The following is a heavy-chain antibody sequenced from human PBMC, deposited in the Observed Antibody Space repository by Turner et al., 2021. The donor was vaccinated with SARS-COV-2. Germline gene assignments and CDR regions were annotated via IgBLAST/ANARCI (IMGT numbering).Heavy chain of an antibody. V-gene: IGHV3-33*01. CDR1: GFTFSSYG. CDR3: ARDRAFGDSSGRDY. J-gene: IGHJ4*02. D-gene: IGHD3-22*01. CDR2: IWFDGSNK. Sequence: QVQLVESGGGVVQPGRSLRLSCAASGFTFSSYGMHWVRQAPGKGLELVAFIWFDGSNKYYADSVKGRFTISRDNSKNTLYLQMNSLRAEDTAVYYCARDRAFGDSSGRDYWGQGTLVTVSS.